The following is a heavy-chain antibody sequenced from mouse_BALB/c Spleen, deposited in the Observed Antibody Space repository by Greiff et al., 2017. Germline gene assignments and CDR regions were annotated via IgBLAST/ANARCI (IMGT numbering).Heavy chain of an antibody. CDR3: ARGDGKGAY. CDR2: FLPGSGST. J-gene: IGHJ3*01. CDR1: GYTFSSYW. V-gene: IGHV1-9*01. D-gene: IGHD2-1*01. Sequence: VQLQQSGAELMKPGASVKISCKATGYTFSSYWIEWVKQRPGHGLEWIGEFLPGSGSTNYNEKFKGKATFTADTSSNTAYMQLSSLTSEDSAVYYCARGDGKGAYWGQGTLVTVSA.